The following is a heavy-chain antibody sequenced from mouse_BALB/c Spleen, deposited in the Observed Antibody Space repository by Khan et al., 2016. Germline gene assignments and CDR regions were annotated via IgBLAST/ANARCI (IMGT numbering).Heavy chain of an antibody. V-gene: IGHV1-9*01. J-gene: IGHJ2*01. CDR3: GRLGTARSYFDF. D-gene: IGHD3-2*01. Sequence: QVQLQQSGAELIKPGASVKISCKATGYTFSSYWIEWVKQRPGHGLEWIGEILPGSGGTIYNENFKGKATFTADTSSNTAYMQLSSLTSEDSAVYYCGRLGTARSYFDFWGQGTTLTVSS. CDR1: GYTFSSYW. CDR2: ILPGSGGT.